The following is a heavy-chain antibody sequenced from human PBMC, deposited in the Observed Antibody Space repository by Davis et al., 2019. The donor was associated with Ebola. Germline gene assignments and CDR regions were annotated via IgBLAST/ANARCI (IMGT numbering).Heavy chain of an antibody. D-gene: IGHD2-2*02. J-gene: IGHJ5*02. V-gene: IGHV1-8*01. CDR1: GYTFTSYD. CDR3: AREGGNVVVPAAIPKYNWFDP. CDR2: MNTNSGNT. Sequence: ASVKVSCKASGYTFTSYDINWVRQATGQGLEWMGWMNTNSGNTGYAQKFQGRVTMTRNTSISTAYMELSSLRSEDTAVYYCAREGGNVVVPAAIPKYNWFDPWGQGTLVTVSS.